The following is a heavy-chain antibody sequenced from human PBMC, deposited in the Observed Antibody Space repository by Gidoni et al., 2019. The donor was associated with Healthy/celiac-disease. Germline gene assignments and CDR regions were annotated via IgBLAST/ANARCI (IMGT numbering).Heavy chain of an antibody. J-gene: IGHJ4*02. Sequence: EVQLVESGGGLVKPGGSLRLSCAASGFTFSNAWMSWVRQAPGKGLEWVGRIKSKTDGGTTDYAAPVKGRFTISRDDSKNTLYLQMNSLKTEDTAVYYCTAETMVRGGDIDYWGQGTLVTVSS. CDR3: TAETMVRGGDIDY. CDR1: GFTFSNAW. V-gene: IGHV3-15*01. CDR2: IKSKTDGGTT. D-gene: IGHD3-10*01.